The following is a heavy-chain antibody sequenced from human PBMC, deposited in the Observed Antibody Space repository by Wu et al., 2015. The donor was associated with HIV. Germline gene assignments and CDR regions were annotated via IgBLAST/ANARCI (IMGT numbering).Heavy chain of an antibody. CDR1: GGTFSSFA. CDR3: ARVGPDRDCFLDY. J-gene: IGHJ4*02. D-gene: IGHD2-15*01. CDR2: IIPTLDST. Sequence: QVHLVQSGAELKKPGSSVKVSCKTSGGTFSSFAISWVRQAPGQGLEWVGGIIPTLDSTDYAEKFQGRVTITTDESTNTAYMELSSLISEDTAVYYCARVGPDRDCFLDYWGQGTLVTVSS. V-gene: IGHV1-69*05.